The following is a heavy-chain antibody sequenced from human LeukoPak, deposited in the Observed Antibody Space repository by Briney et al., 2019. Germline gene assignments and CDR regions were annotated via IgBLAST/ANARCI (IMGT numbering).Heavy chain of an antibody. CDR1: GGSISSSSYY. CDR2: IYYSGST. J-gene: IGHJ4*02. V-gene: IGHV4-39*01. D-gene: IGHD5-18*01. Sequence: SETLSLTCTVSGGSISSSSYYWGWIRQPPGKGLEWIGSIYYSGSTYYNPSLKSRVTISVDTSKNQFSLKLSSVTAADTAVYYCAREGREYSYGSDYWGQGTLVTVSS. CDR3: AREGREYSYGSDY.